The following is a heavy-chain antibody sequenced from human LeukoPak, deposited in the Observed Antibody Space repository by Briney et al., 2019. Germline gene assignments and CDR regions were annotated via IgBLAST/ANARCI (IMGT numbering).Heavy chain of an antibody. CDR3: ARDRGYCRSTSCYSYWFDS. Sequence: GGSLRLSCGAPGFTLSTYTMNWVRKAPGKGLEWVSSISSSSSYIYYADSVKGRFTISRDNADNSLYLQMNSLRGEDTAVYYCARDRGYCRSTSCYSYWFDSWGQGTLVTVSS. CDR1: GFTLSTYT. J-gene: IGHJ5*01. D-gene: IGHD2-2*03. CDR2: ISSSSSYI. V-gene: IGHV3-21*01.